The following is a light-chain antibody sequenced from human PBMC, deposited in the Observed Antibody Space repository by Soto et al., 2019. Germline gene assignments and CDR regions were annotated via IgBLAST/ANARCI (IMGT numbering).Light chain of an antibody. J-gene: IGKJ1*01. CDR1: ESMRSDC. CDR2: GAF. V-gene: IGKV3-20*01. CDR3: HQYGSSPVT. Sequence: LTQSPSTLSLSLAHSPTLSCRARESMRSDCLVCWQQKTAQTPRFLIYGAFSRATGIPDRFSGSGSGTDVTLTISRLEPADFVVYYCHQYGSSPVTFGQGTKVDIK.